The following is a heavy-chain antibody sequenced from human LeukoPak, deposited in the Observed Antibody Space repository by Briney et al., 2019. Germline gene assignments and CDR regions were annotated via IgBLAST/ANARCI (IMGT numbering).Heavy chain of an antibody. J-gene: IGHJ4*02. D-gene: IGHD1-26*01. CDR1: GFTFSSYW. Sequence: GGSLRPSCAASGFTFSSYWMSWVRQAPGKGLEWVANIKQDGSEKYYVDSVKGRFTISRDNAKNSLYLQMNSLRAEDTAVYYCASFDSGSYYSDYWGQGTLVTVSS. CDR2: IKQDGSEK. V-gene: IGHV3-7*01. CDR3: ASFDSGSYYSDY.